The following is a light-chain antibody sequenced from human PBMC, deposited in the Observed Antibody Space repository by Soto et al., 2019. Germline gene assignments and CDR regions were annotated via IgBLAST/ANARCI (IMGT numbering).Light chain of an antibody. J-gene: IGKJ4*01. CDR1: QSVRSN. CDR3: QQYNIWPPLT. Sequence: EVELTQSPDILSVSPGETATLSCRASQSVRSNLAWYQQKPGQAPSLLIYGASTRATAIPARFSGSGSGREFTLTISSLQSEDFGLYYCQQYNIWPPLTFGGGTKVEIK. CDR2: GAS. V-gene: IGKV3-15*01.